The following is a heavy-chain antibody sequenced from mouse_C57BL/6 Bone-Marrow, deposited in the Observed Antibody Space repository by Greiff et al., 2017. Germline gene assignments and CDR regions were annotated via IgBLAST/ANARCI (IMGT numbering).Heavy chain of an antibody. CDR1: GYTFTSYW. Sequence: QVQLQQPGAELVKPGASVKLSCKASGYTFTSYWMQWVKQRPGQGLEWIGEIDPSDSYTNYNQKFKGKATLTVDTSSSTAYMQLSSLTSEDSAVYYCARHYYPFAYWGQGTLVTVSA. CDR2: IDPSDSYT. J-gene: IGHJ3*01. CDR3: ARHYYPFAY. V-gene: IGHV1-50*01. D-gene: IGHD1-1*01.